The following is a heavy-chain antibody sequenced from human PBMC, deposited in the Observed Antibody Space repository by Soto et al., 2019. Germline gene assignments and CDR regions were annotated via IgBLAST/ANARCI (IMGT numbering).Heavy chain of an antibody. J-gene: IGHJ3*02. CDR3: ARAGHRIAVAGIDAFDI. CDR1: GFTFSSYE. Sequence: EVQLVESGGGLVQPGGSLRLSCAASGFTFSSYEMNWVRQAPGKGLEWVSYISSSGSTIYYADSVKGRFTISRDNDKNSLYLQMNSLRAEDTAVYYCARAGHRIAVAGIDAFDIWGQGTMVTVSS. D-gene: IGHD6-19*01. CDR2: ISSSGSTI. V-gene: IGHV3-48*03.